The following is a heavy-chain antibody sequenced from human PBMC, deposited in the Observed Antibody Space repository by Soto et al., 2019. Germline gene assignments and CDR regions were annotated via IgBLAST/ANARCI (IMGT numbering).Heavy chain of an antibody. V-gene: IGHV4-59*01. J-gene: IGHJ4*02. CDR1: GGSIGNYY. Sequence: QVQLQESGPGLVKPSETLSLTCTVSGGSIGNYYWTWIRQPPGKGLEWIAYIYYGGSVFYNPSLKSRLTISVDKSKNQFSLKLNSVTAADTAVYYCARVGGNWGQGILVTVSS. CDR3: ARVGGN. CDR2: IYYGGSV.